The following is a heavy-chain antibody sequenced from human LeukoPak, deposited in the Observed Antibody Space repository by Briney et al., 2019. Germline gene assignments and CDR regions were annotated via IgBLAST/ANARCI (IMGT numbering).Heavy chain of an antibody. CDR1: GYTFTSYY. CDR2: INPSGGST. D-gene: IGHD2-15*01. V-gene: IGHV1-46*03. Sequence: ASVKVSCKASGYTFTSYYMHWVRQAPGQGLEWMGIINPSGGSTSYAQRFQGRVTITRDKSTSTVYMELRSLRSEDTAVYYCARALVGYCSGGSCYTLDCWGQGTLVTVSS. J-gene: IGHJ4*02. CDR3: ARALVGYCSGGSCYTLDC.